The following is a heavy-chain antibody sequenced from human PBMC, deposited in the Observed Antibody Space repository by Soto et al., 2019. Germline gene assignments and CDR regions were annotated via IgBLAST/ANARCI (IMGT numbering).Heavy chain of an antibody. J-gene: IGHJ6*01. CDR2: INHSGST. CDR3: ARGRVFGVVRLYYYGMDV. CDR1: GGSFSGYY. V-gene: IGHV4-34*01. Sequence: QVQLQQWGAGLLKPSETLSLTCAVYGGSFSGYYWSWIRQPPGKGLEWIGEINHSGSTNYNPSLKSRVTISVDTSKNQFSLKLSSVTAADTAVYYCARGRVFGVVRLYYYGMDVW. D-gene: IGHD3-3*01.